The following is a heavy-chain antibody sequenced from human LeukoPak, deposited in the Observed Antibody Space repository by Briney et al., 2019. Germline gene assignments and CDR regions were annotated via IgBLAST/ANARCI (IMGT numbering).Heavy chain of an antibody. J-gene: IGHJ3*02. D-gene: IGHD5-24*01. Sequence: PSQTLSLTCTVSGGSISSGSYYWSWIRQPAGKGLVWIGRIYTSGSTNYNPSLKSRVTISVDTSKNQFSLKLSSVTAADTAVYYCASMDFGRVQMATKAFDIWGQGTMVTVSS. CDR3: ASMDFGRVQMATKAFDI. CDR1: GGSISSGSYY. V-gene: IGHV4-61*02. CDR2: IYTSGST.